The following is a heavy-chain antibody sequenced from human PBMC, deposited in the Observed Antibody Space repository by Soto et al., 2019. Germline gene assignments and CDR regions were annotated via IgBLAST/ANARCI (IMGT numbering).Heavy chain of an antibody. CDR3: VRVGWCDY. CDR1: GFTFNTYS. J-gene: IGHJ4*02. D-gene: IGHD2-21*01. V-gene: IGHV3-48*02. CDR2: ISSSGDTT. Sequence: EVQLVESGGGLVQPGGSLRVTCAASGFTFNTYSMNWVRQAPGKGLQWISYISSSGDTTYYADSVKGRFTISRDNVENSLFLQMNSLRDEDTAVYYCVRVGWCDYWGQGTQVTVSS.